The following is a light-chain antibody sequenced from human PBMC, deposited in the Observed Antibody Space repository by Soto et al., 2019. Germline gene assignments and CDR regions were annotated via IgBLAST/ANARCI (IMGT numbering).Light chain of an antibody. CDR1: QSVSSGY. CDR3: QQYGSSPRT. J-gene: IGKJ1*01. V-gene: IGKV3-20*01. CDR2: DAS. Sequence: EIVLTQSPGTLSLSPGERGTLSCRASQSVSSGYLAWYQQKPGQAPRLLIYDASTRGNGVPDRFSGSGSGTDFTLTISRLEPGDFAVYYCQQYGSSPRTFGQGTKVDIK.